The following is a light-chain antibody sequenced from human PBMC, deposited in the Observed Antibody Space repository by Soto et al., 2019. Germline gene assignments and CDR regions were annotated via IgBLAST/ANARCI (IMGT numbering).Light chain of an antibody. CDR2: RAS. Sequence: IVMTQSPATLSVSPGERATLSCRASQSINSNLAWYQQKPGQAPRLLMFRASIRATGFPARFSGSGSGTEFNITISSLQSEDSAIYYCQQYNNWPRANFGGGTKVDI. CDR3: QQYNNWPRAN. CDR1: QSINSN. V-gene: IGKV3-15*01. J-gene: IGKJ4*01.